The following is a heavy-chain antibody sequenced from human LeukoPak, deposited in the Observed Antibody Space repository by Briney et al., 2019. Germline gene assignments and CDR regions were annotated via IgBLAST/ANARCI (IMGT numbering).Heavy chain of an antibody. J-gene: IGHJ3*02. Sequence: GGSLRLSCAAPGFTFSSYAMNWVRQAPGKGLEWVSAISVDGSHTYYADSVKGRFTISRDNSKNTLSLQMNSLRAEDMAVYYCAKCYDTSGRRASDIWGQGTMVTVSS. V-gene: IGHV3-23*01. D-gene: IGHD3-22*01. CDR3: AKCYDTSGRRASDI. CDR1: GFTFSSYA. CDR2: ISVDGSHT.